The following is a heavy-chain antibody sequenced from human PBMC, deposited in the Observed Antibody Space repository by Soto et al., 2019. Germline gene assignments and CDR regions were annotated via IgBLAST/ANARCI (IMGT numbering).Heavy chain of an antibody. J-gene: IGHJ6*02. CDR1: GFSFSSNA. V-gene: IGHV3-23*01. CDR2: IGSGGTT. Sequence: EVPLLESGGGVVQPGGSLRLSCAASGFSFSSNAMTWVRQAPGQGLEWVSTIGSGGTTYYADSVKGRFTISRDNSKNTQSLQMNSLRVEDTGVYYCAKLGFCSGGTCHLDYYNGVDVWGQGTTVTVSS. D-gene: IGHD2-15*01. CDR3: AKLGFCSGGTCHLDYYNGVDV.